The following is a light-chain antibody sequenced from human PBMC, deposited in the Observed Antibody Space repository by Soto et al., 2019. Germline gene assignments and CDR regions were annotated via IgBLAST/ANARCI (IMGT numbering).Light chain of an antibody. Sequence: QSALTQPASVSGSPGQSITISCTGTSSDVGSYNLVSWYQQHPGKAPKLMIYEGSKRPSGVSNRFSGSKSGNMASLTISGLQAEDEADYYCCSYAGSSTFVVFVGGTKLTVL. CDR3: CSYAGSSTFVV. CDR2: EGS. CDR1: SSDVGSYNL. V-gene: IGLV2-23*03. J-gene: IGLJ2*01.